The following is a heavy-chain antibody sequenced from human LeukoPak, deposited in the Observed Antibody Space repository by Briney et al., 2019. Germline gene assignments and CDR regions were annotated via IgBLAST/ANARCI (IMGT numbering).Heavy chain of an antibody. CDR2: IYHSGST. D-gene: IGHD2-2*01. Sequence: PSETLSLTCAVSGYSISSGYYWGWIRQPPGKGLEWIGSIYHSGSTYYNPSLKSRVTISVDTSKNQFSLKLSSVTAADTAVYFCARALYQNYYYMDVWGKGTTVTVSS. J-gene: IGHJ6*03. CDR1: GYSISSGYY. CDR3: ARALYQNYYYMDV. V-gene: IGHV4-38-2*01.